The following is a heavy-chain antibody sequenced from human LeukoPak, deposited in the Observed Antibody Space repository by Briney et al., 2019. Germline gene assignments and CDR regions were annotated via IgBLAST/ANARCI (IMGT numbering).Heavy chain of an antibody. Sequence: GGSLRLSCAASGFTFSSYAMSWVRQAPGKGLEWVSAISGSSGSTYYADSVKGRFTISRDNSKNTLYLQMNSLRAEDTAVYYCAKNRWYGDYGMDVWGQGTTVTVSS. J-gene: IGHJ6*02. V-gene: IGHV3-23*01. CDR1: GFTFSSYA. CDR2: ISGSSGST. CDR3: AKNRWYGDYGMDV. D-gene: IGHD4-23*01.